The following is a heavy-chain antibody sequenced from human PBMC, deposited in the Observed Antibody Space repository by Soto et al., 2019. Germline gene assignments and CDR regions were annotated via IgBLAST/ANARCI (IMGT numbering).Heavy chain of an antibody. V-gene: IGHV4-34*01. CDR3: ARVFTRVGYSSGWYFLGYYYGMDV. D-gene: IGHD6-19*01. CDR2: INHSGST. CDR1: GGSFSGYY. J-gene: IGHJ6*02. Sequence: XATLSLTCAVYGGSFSGYYWSWIRQPPGKGLEWIGEINHSGSTNYNPSLKSRVTISVDTSKNQFSLKLSSVTAADTAVYYCARVFTRVGYSSGWYFLGYYYGMDVWGQGTTVTVSS.